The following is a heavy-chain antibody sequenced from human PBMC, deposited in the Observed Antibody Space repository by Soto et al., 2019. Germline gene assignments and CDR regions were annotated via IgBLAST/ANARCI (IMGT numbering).Heavy chain of an antibody. V-gene: IGHV3-23*01. Sequence: GSLRLSCAASGFTFRDYAMTWVRQAPGKGLEWVASISDSSSTTYYADSVKGRFTISRDNSKNTLYLQMDTLRAEDTAVYYCARHQIAMIVLKIYFDLWGQGTMVTVSS. J-gene: IGHJ3*01. CDR2: ISDSSSTT. D-gene: IGHD3-22*01. CDR3: ARHQIAMIVLKIYFDL. CDR1: GFTFRDYA.